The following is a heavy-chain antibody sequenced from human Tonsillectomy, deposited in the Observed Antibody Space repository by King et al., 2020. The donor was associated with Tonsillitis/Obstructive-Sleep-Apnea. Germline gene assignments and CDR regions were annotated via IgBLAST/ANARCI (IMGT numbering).Heavy chain of an antibody. CDR2: INQSGST. CDR3: ARDEWPQGFDP. J-gene: IGHJ5*02. D-gene: IGHD3-3*01. V-gene: IGHV4-34*01. Sequence: VQLQQWGAGVLKPSGTLSLTCAVYGGSFSGYYWSWIRQPPGKGLEWIGEINQSGSTNYNPSLKSRVTISVDTSKNQFSLKLSSVTAADTAVYYCARDEWPQGFDPWGQGLLVTVSS. CDR1: GGSFSGYY.